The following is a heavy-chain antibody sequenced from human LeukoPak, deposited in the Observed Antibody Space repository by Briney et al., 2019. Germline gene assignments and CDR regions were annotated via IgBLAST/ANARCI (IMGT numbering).Heavy chain of an antibody. J-gene: IGHJ4*02. CDR3: ARVGAPWLQSSIFDY. CDR2: ISYDGSNK. CDR1: GFTFSSYA. D-gene: IGHD5-24*01. Sequence: GGSLRLSCAASGFTFSSYAMHWVRQAPGKGLEWVAVISYDGSNKYYADSVKGRFTISRDNSKNTLYLQMNSLRAEDTAVYYCARVGAPWLQSSIFDYWGQGTLVTVSS. V-gene: IGHV3-30-3*01.